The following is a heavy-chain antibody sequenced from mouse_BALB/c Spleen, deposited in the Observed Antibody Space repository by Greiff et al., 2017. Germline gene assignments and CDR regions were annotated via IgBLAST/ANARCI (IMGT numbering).Heavy chain of an antibody. CDR3: ARGAMDY. Sequence: EVQRVESGAELVKPGASVKLSCTASGFNIKDTYMHWVKQRPEQGLEWIGRIDPANGNTKYDPKFQGKATITADTSSNTAYLQLSSLTSEDTAVYYCARGAMDYWGQGTSVTVSS. V-gene: IGHV14-3*02. J-gene: IGHJ4*01. CDR1: GFNIKDTY. CDR2: IDPANGNT.